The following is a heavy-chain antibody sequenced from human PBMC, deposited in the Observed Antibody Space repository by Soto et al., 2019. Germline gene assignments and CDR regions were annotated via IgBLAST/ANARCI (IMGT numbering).Heavy chain of an antibody. V-gene: IGHV1-8*01. Sequence: ASVKVSCKASGYTFTSYDINWVRQATGQGLEWMGWMNPNSGNTGYAQKFQGRVTMSRNTSISTAYMELSSLRSEDTAVYYCARWPSRSSGNYYHYYGMDVWGQETTVTVSS. CDR2: MNPNSGNT. CDR1: GYTFTSYD. D-gene: IGHD3-22*01. CDR3: ARWPSRSSGNYYHYYGMDV. J-gene: IGHJ6*02.